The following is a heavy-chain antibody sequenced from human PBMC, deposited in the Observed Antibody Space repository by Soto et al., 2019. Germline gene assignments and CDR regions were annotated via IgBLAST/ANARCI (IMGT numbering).Heavy chain of an antibody. V-gene: IGHV3-23*01. CDR3: ARGYGDYVSDFDY. Sequence: SGGSLRLSCAASGFTFHSHAMNWVRQAPGKGLQWVSSIGGSGINTFYADSVKGRFTISRDNSRNTLYLQMSSLRAEDTAVYYCARGYGDYVSDFDYWGQGTLVTVSS. D-gene: IGHD4-17*01. J-gene: IGHJ4*02. CDR1: GFTFHSHA. CDR2: IGGSGINT.